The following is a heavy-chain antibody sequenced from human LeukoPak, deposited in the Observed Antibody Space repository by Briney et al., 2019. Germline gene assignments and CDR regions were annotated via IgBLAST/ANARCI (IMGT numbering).Heavy chain of an antibody. CDR3: ARILLFNWFDP. CDR1: GFTVSSNY. Sequence: GGSLRLSCAASGFTVSSNYMSWVRQAPGKGLEWVSVIYSGGSTYYADSVKGRFTISRGNSKNTLYLQMNSLRAEDTAVYYCARILLFNWFDPWGQGTLVTVSS. V-gene: IGHV3-66*01. J-gene: IGHJ5*02. CDR2: IYSGGST. D-gene: IGHD3-3*01.